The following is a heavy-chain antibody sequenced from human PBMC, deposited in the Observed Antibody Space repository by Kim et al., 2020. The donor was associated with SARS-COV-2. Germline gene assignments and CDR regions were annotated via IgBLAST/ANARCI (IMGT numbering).Heavy chain of an antibody. D-gene: IGHD3-3*02. J-gene: IGHJ3*02. CDR3: TRIRARPLAFGDAFDI. V-gene: IGHV3-73*01. Sequence: SVKGRFTISRDNSKTTPYLEMRGLKAEDTAVYYCTRIRARPLAFGDAFDIWGQGTMVTVSS.